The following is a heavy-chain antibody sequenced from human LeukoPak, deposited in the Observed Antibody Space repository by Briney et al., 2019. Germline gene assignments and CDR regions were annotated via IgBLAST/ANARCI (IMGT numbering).Heavy chain of an antibody. CDR3: AKDRRNVVVVAATLDY. CDR1: GFVFSNYW. D-gene: IGHD2-15*01. J-gene: IGHJ4*02. Sequence: PGGSLRLSCAASGFVFSNYWMSWVRQAPGKGLEWVANIKPDGTEKYYVDSLKGRFTISRDNAKNTLYLQMNSLRAEDTAVYYCAKDRRNVVVVAATLDYWGQGTLVTVSS. V-gene: IGHV3-7*01. CDR2: IKPDGTEK.